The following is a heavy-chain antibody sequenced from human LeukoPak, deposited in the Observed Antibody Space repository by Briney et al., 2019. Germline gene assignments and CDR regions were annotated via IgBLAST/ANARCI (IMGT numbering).Heavy chain of an antibody. J-gene: IGHJ4*02. CDR2: INPSGGST. Sequence: GASVKVSCKASGYSFTTYYIHWVRQAPGQGLEWMGVINPSGGSTSFAQKFQARLTMTRDTSTSTVYMELSSLRSEDTAVYYCAREDADYTFSFDFWGQGTLVTVSS. CDR1: GYSFTTYY. CDR3: AREDADYTFSFDF. V-gene: IGHV1-46*01. D-gene: IGHD4-17*01.